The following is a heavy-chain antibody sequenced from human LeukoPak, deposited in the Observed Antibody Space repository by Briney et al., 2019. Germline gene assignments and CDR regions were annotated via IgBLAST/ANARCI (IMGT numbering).Heavy chain of an antibody. CDR1: GASLSSYS. J-gene: IGHJ5*02. V-gene: IGHV4-59*08. D-gene: IGHD2-15*01. CDR2: IYYSGRT. Sequence: SETLSLTCTVSGASLSSYSWSWIRQPPGKGLEWIGCIYYSGRTTYNPTPKRRVTISVDTSKNQFSLKMSSVTAADTAVYYGARGGYCSGGSCYWKGFDPWGQGTLVTVSS. CDR3: ARGGYCSGGSCYWKGFDP.